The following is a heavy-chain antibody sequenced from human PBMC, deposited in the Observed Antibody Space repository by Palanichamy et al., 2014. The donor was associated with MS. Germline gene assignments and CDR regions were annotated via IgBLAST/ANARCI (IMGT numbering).Heavy chain of an antibody. Sequence: STQSTWKASGYTFTSYAIHWVRQAPGQRLEWMGWINIGIVNTKYSQKFQGRVTITRDTSANTAYMELTSLRSEDTAVYYCARDPLDGGNSPLVPFDIWGQGTMVTVSS. CDR2: INIGIVNT. V-gene: IGHV1-3*04. J-gene: IGHJ3*02. D-gene: IGHD4-23*01. CDR3: ARDPLDGGNSPLVPFDI. CDR1: GYTFTSYA.